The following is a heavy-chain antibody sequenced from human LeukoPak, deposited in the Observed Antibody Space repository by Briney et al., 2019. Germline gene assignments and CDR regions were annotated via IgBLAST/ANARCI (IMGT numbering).Heavy chain of an antibody. CDR2: INQDGGET. J-gene: IGHJ4*02. Sequence: GGSLRLSCAASGFTFSTSWMSCVRQAPGKGLEWVANINQDGGETHYVDSVKGRFTISRDNAKNTLYLQMNSLRVEDTAMYYCARGPDYYDSSGYYYFDYWGQGTLVTVSS. D-gene: IGHD3-22*01. V-gene: IGHV3-7*01. CDR1: GFTFSTSW. CDR3: ARGPDYYDSSGYYYFDY.